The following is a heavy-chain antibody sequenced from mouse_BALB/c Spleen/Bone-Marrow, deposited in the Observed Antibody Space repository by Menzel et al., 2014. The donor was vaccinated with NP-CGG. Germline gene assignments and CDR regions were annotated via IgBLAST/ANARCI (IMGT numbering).Heavy chain of an antibody. CDR3: AREIINDYHWYFDV. CDR1: GFTFTDYY. J-gene: IGHJ1*01. Sequence: DVQLQESGGGLVQPGGSLRLSCATSGFTFTDYYMSWVRQPPGKALEWLVFIRNKANGYTTEYSASVKGRFTISRDNSQSILYLQMNTLRAEDSATYYCAREIINDYHWYFDVWGAGTTVTVSS. CDR2: IRNKANGYTT. V-gene: IGHV7-3*02. D-gene: IGHD2-4*01.